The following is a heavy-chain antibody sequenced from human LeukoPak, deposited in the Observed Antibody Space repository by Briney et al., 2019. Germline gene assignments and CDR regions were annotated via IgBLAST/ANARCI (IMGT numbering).Heavy chain of an antibody. CDR1: GFNFDVYG. CDR2: INWNGERI. D-gene: IGHD4-17*01. CDR3: ASDLAFGDFEGYFDI. V-gene: IGHV3-20*04. J-gene: IGHJ2*01. Sequence: GGSLRLSCATSGFNFDVYGMSWVRQAPGMGLEWGSSINWNGERIGVAESVEGRFTISRDNARRSVYLQMNSLRVEDTAFYYCASDLAFGDFEGYFDIWGRGALVTVSS.